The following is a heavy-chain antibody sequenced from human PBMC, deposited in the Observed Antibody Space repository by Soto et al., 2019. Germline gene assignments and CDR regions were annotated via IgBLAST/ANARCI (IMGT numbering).Heavy chain of an antibody. CDR2: IWYDGSNK. CDR1: GFTFSSYG. CDR3: ARGSSSPHHDAFDI. V-gene: IGHV3-33*01. Sequence: GGSLRLSCAASGFTFSSYGMHWVRQAPGKGLEWVAVIWYDGSNKYYADSVKGRFTISRDNSKNTLYLQMNSLRAEDTAVYYCARGSSSPHHDAFDIWGQGTMVTVSS. J-gene: IGHJ3*02. D-gene: IGHD6-13*01.